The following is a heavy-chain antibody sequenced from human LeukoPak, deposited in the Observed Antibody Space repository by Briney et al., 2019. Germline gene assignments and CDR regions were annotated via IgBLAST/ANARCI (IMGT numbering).Heavy chain of an antibody. V-gene: IGHV3-53*01. J-gene: IGHJ4*02. CDR2: IYSGGDT. Sequence: PGGSLRLSCAASGLTVSSNYMSWVRQAPGKGLEWVSVIYSGGDTYYADSVKGRFTISRDNAKNSLYLQINSLRAEDTAIYYCARAFSSGWFDYWGQGTLVTVSS. D-gene: IGHD6-19*01. CDR3: ARAFSSGWFDY. CDR1: GLTVSSNY.